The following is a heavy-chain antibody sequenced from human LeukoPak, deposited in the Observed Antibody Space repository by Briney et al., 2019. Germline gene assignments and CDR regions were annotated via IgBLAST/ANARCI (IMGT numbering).Heavy chain of an antibody. J-gene: IGHJ4*02. CDR2: IHPEGNEK. CDR1: GFTFMNFW. Sequence: PGGSLILSCAASGFTFMNFWMSWVRQAPGRGLEWVANIHPEGNEKYHVESVKGRFTISRDNAKSSLFLQMNGLRAEDTAVYYCARGDAFSGDHWGQGTLVTVSS. V-gene: IGHV3-7*04. CDR3: ARGDAFSGDH.